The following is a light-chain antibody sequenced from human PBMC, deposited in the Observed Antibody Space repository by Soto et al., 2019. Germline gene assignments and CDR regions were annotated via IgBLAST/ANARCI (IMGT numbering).Light chain of an antibody. Sequence: QSALTQPASVSGSPGQSITISCTGTSSDVGGYNFVSWYQQHPGKAPKLIIYDVSNRPSEVSNRFSGSKSGSTASLTISGLQAEDEADYYCSLYTSSSTVVFGGGTKLTVL. CDR2: DVS. J-gene: IGLJ2*01. CDR1: SSDVGGYNF. CDR3: SLYTSSSTVV. V-gene: IGLV2-14*03.